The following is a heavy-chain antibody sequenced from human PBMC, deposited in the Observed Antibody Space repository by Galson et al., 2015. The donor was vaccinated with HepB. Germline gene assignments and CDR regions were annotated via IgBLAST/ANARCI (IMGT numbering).Heavy chain of an antibody. Sequence: SLRLSCAASGFTLSSYAMSWVRQAPGKGLEWVSAISGSGGSTYYADSVKGRFTISRDNSKNTLYLQMNSLRAEDTAVYYCAGGFWSGYYAPGFDYWGQGTLVTVSS. D-gene: IGHD3-3*01. V-gene: IGHV3-23*01. J-gene: IGHJ4*02. CDR3: AGGFWSGYYAPGFDY. CDR1: GFTLSSYA. CDR2: ISGSGGST.